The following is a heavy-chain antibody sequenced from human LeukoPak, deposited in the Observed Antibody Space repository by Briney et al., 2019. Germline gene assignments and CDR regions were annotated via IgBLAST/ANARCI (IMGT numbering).Heavy chain of an antibody. D-gene: IGHD2-2*02. CDR1: GFTVSSNY. CDR2: IYSGGST. Sequence: QSGGSLRLSCAASGFTVSSNYMSWVRQAPGKGLEWVSVIYSGGSTYYADSVKGRFTISRDNSKNTLYLQMNSLRAEDTAVYCCARAYPFYYYYGMDVWGQGTTVTVSS. CDR3: ARAYPFYYYYGMDV. V-gene: IGHV3-53*01. J-gene: IGHJ6*02.